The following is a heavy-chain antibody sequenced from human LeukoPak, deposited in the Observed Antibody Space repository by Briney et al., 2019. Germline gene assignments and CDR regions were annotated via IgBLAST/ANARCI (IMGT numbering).Heavy chain of an antibody. CDR1: GYSISSSNW. J-gene: IGHJ6*02. D-gene: IGHD3-10*01. V-gene: IGHV4-28*03. Sequence: SDTLSLTCAVSGYSISSSNWWGWIRQPPGKGLEWIGSIYYSGSTYYNPSLKSRVTISVDTSKNQFSLKLSSVTAADTAVYYCARDPLLWFGGWYYYYGMDVWGQGTTVTVSS. CDR3: ARDPLLWFGGWYYYYGMDV. CDR2: IYYSGST.